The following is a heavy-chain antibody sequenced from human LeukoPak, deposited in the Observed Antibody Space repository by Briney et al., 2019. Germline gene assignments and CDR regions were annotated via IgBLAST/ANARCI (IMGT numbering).Heavy chain of an antibody. J-gene: IGHJ4*02. D-gene: IGHD2-15*01. CDR1: GYTLTELS. CDR3: ARSPPWCGGSCYSNY. Sequence: ASVKVSCKVSGYTLTELSMHWVRQAPGKGLEWMGGFDPEDGETIYAQKFQGRVTMTEDTSTDTAYMELSSLRSDDTAVYYCARSPPWCGGSCYSNYWGQGTLVTVSS. V-gene: IGHV1-24*01. CDR2: FDPEDGET.